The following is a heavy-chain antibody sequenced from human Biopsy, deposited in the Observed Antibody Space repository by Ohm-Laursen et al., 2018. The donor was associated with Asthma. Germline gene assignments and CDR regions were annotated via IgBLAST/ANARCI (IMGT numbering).Heavy chain of an antibody. CDR2: ISKDASTQ. CDR1: GFAVSRDH. V-gene: IGHV3-30*01. Sequence: SLRLSCSASGFAVSRDHMFWVRQAPGKGLEWVGVISKDASTQDYADSVKGRFTMARDNSKNTLDLQMNSLREEDTAVYYCAKDERLYYGSDSKYMQPVPLGDWGQGTLVIVSA. D-gene: IGHD3-10*01. J-gene: IGHJ4*02. CDR3: AKDERLYYGSDSKYMQPVPLGD.